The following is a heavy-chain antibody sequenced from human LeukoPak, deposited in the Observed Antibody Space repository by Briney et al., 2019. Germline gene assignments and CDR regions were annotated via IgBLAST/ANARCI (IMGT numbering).Heavy chain of an antibody. CDR3: ARLMDYYASGTYGRYAMDV. CDR1: GGTFSSYT. D-gene: IGHD3-10*01. Sequence: SVKVSCKASGGTFSSYTISWVRQAPGQGLEWMGGIIPIFGTANYAQKLQGRVTITADESTSTAYMELNSLRSEDTAMYYCARLMDYYASGTYGRYAMDVWGKGTTVTVTS. CDR2: IIPIFGTA. J-gene: IGHJ6*04. V-gene: IGHV1-69*13.